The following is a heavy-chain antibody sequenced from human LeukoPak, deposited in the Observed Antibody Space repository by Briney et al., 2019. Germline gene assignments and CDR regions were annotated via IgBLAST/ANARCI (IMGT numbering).Heavy chain of an antibody. CDR1: GFTLSNAW. CDR2: IRSKANSYAT. Sequence: GGSLRLSCAASGFTLSNAWMSWVRQAPGKGLEWVGRIRSKANSYATAYAASVKGRFTISRDDSKNTAYLQMNSLKTEDTAVYYCTRGDYGPFDYWGQGTLVTVSS. J-gene: IGHJ4*02. CDR3: TRGDYGPFDY. V-gene: IGHV3-73*01. D-gene: IGHD4-17*01.